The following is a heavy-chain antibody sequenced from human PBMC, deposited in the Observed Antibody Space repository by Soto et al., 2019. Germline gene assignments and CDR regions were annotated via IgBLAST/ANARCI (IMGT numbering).Heavy chain of an antibody. CDR2: IYYSGST. V-gene: IGHV4-59*01. J-gene: IGHJ5*02. Sequence: QVQLQESGPGLVKPSETLSLTCTVSGGSISSYYWSWIRQPPGKGLEWIGYIYYSGSTNYNPSLKSRVTISVDTSKNPCSLKRSSVTAADTAVDYWARGIEEPYNWFDPWGQGTLVTVSS. CDR3: ARGIEEPYNWFDP. CDR1: GGSISSYY.